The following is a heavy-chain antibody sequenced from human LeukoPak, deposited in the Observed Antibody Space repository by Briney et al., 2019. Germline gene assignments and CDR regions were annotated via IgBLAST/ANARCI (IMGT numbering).Heavy chain of an antibody. D-gene: IGHD6-19*01. CDR2: ISGSGGST. V-gene: IGHV3-23*01. Sequence: GGSLRLSCAASGFTFSSYAMSWVRQAPGKGLEWVSAISGSGGSTYYADSVKGRFTISRDNSKKTLYLQMNSLRAEDTAVYYCAKDNFGYSSGWSRGAFDIWGQGTMVTVSS. J-gene: IGHJ3*02. CDR1: GFTFSSYA. CDR3: AKDNFGYSSGWSRGAFDI.